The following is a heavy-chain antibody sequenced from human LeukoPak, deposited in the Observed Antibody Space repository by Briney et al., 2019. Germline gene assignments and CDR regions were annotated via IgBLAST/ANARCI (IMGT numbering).Heavy chain of an antibody. CDR2: TYHSGST. Sequence: SGTLSLTCAVSGGSISSGNWWSWVRQPPGKGLEWIGQTYHSGSTNYNPSLKSRVTISVEKSKNQFSLKLSSVTAADTAVYYCARFSRTPGIPDYGSGSYAGLFDYWGQGTLVTVSS. V-gene: IGHV4-4*02. D-gene: IGHD3-10*01. CDR1: GGSISSGNW. J-gene: IGHJ4*02. CDR3: ARFSRTPGIPDYGSGSYAGLFDY.